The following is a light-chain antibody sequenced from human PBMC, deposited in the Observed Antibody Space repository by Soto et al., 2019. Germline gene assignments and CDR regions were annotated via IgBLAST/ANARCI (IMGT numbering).Light chain of an antibody. Sequence: DIQMTQSPSSLSASVGDRVTITCRASQSISSYLNWYQQKPGKAPKLLIYAASSLQSAVPSWFSGSGSVTDSALSISSLQTEDYATYYCQQSYSTPRTFGQGNKVESK. CDR1: QSISSY. J-gene: IGKJ1*01. CDR3: QQSYSTPRT. V-gene: IGKV1-39*01. CDR2: AAS.